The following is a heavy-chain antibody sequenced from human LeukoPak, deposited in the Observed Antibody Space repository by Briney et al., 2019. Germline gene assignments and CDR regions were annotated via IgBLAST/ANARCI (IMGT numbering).Heavy chain of an antibody. CDR1: GFTFSSYG. CDR3: ARGPPTRGYYFDY. Sequence: GRSLRLSCAASGFTFSSYGMHEVRQAPRIELAWVAVIWYDGSNKYYADSVKGRFTISRDNSKNTLYLQMNSLRAEDTAVYYCARGPPTRGYYFDYWGQGTLVTVSS. CDR2: IWYDGSNK. V-gene: IGHV3-33*01. J-gene: IGHJ4*02.